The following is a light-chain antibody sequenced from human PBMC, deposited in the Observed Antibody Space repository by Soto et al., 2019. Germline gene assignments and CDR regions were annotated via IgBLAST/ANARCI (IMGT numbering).Light chain of an antibody. V-gene: IGKV3-20*01. Sequence: EIVLTQSPDTLSLSPGERATLSCRASQTVGNNDLAWYQQRPGQAPRLLIDDASSSATGIPHRFIGSGSGTDFTLPISRLEPEDFAVYYCQQCAFSPRTFGQGTKVEVK. CDR3: QQCAFSPRT. CDR2: DAS. CDR1: QTVGNND. J-gene: IGKJ1*01.